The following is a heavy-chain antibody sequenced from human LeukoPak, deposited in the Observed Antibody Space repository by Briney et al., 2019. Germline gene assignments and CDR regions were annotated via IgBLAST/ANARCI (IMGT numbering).Heavy chain of an antibody. Sequence: GGSLRLSCAASGFTLSTYSMNWVRQAPGKGLEWVSSISTGSSDIYYADLVKGRFTISRDNAKNSLYLQMNRLRVEDTAVYYCARDAFASSWPNYYYGMDVWGQGTTVTVSS. CDR3: ARDAFASSWPNYYYGMDV. CDR2: ISTGSSDI. D-gene: IGHD6-13*01. CDR1: GFTLSTYS. V-gene: IGHV3-21*01. J-gene: IGHJ6*02.